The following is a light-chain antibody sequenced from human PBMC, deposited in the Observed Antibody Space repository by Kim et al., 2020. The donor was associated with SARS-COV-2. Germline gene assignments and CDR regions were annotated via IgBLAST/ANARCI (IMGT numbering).Light chain of an antibody. CDR2: AAS. Sequence: DIQMTQSPSSLSASVGDRVTITCRASQSIRNYLNWYQQKPGKAPKLLIYAASSLQSGVPSRFSGSRSGTDFTLTISSLQPEDFATYYCQQSYSTPLTFGGGTKVDIK. J-gene: IGKJ4*01. CDR3: QQSYSTPLT. CDR1: QSIRNY. V-gene: IGKV1-39*01.